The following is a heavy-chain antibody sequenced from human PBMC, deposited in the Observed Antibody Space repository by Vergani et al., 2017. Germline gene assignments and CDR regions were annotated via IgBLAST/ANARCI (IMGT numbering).Heavy chain of an antibody. CDR1: GFSFSDHY. CDR2: IWSNGVNK. Sequence: QVQLVASGGVLVKPGGSLRLSCAASGFSFSDHYMTWIRQAPGKGLEWVAVIWSNGVNKYYADSVRGRFTFSRDNSRYTLDLQMDSLRAEDTAVYYCARDHRDYNNYPGTFDIWGQGSMVTVSS. CDR3: ARDHRDYNNYPGTFDI. V-gene: IGHV3-33*08. J-gene: IGHJ3*02. D-gene: IGHD5-24*01.